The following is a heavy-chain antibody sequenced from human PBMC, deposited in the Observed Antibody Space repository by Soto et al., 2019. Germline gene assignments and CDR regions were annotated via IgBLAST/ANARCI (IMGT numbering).Heavy chain of an antibody. V-gene: IGHV4-39*01. CDR1: GASITSTTSF. J-gene: IGHJ4*02. CDR2: IYYSGET. CDR3: AKNLPRTGRFDY. Sequence: SETLSLTCSLSGASITSTTSFWAWIRQPPGKGLEWGGSIYYSGETHYNPSLKSRTTISVDRSRYQFSLQVSSVTAADTAVYYCAKNLPRTGRFDYWGQGTVVTVSS.